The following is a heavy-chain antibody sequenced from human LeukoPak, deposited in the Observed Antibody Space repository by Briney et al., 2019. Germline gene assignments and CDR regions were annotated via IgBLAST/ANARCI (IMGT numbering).Heavy chain of an antibody. Sequence: PGGSLRLSCAASGFTFSSYWMHWVRQAPGKGLVWVSRISTDGSTTTYADSVKGRFTISRDNAKNTAYLQMNSLRAEDTAVYYCARDPCHGALDYWGQGALVTVSS. CDR1: GFTFSSYW. V-gene: IGHV3-74*01. CDR3: ARDPCHGALDY. J-gene: IGHJ4*02. CDR2: ISTDGSTT. D-gene: IGHD2-2*01.